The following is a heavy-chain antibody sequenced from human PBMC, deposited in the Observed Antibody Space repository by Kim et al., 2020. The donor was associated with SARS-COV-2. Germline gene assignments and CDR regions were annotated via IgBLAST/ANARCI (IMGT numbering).Heavy chain of an antibody. D-gene: IGHD6-6*01. CDR3: ARGQDSSADIDY. V-gene: IGHV3-21*01. CDR1: GFTFSSYS. CDR2: ISSSSSYI. J-gene: IGHJ4*02. Sequence: GGSLRLSCAASGFTFSSYSMNWVRQAPGKGLEWVSSISSSSSYIYYADSVKGRFTISRDNAKNSLYLQMNSLRAEDTAVYYCARGQDSSADIDYWGQGTLVTVSS.